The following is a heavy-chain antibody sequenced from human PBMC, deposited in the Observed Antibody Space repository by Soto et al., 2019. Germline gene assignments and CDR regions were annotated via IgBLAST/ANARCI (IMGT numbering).Heavy chain of an antibody. CDR1: GYSFSANW. V-gene: IGHV5-51*01. Sequence: GESLRISCKGAGYSFSANWIGWVRQMPGKGLEWMGIIYPADSDTRYSPSFQGQVTISADKSISTAYLQWSSLKASDTAMYYCARAYGARFDIWGRGTMVTVSS. CDR3: ARAYGARFDI. D-gene: IGHD4-17*01. J-gene: IGHJ3*02. CDR2: IYPADSDT.